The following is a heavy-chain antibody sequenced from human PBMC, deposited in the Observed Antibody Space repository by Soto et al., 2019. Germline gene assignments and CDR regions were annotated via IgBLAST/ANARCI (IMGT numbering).Heavy chain of an antibody. CDR1: GGSISSGDYY. Sequence: QVQLQASGPGLVKPSQTLSLTCTVSGGSISSGDYYWSWIRQPPGKGLEWLGYIYYSGSTYYNPYLKSRVTISVDTSNNQFSLKLSSVTAADTAVYYCARGGRMVVRWYFDLWGRGTLVTVSS. CDR2: IYYSGST. J-gene: IGHJ2*01. V-gene: IGHV4-30-4*01. D-gene: IGHD6-6*01. CDR3: ARGGRMVVRWYFDL.